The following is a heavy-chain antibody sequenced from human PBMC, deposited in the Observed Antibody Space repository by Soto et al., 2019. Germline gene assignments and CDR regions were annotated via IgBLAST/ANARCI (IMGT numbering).Heavy chain of an antibody. Sequence: PGGSLRLSCAASGFTFSSYWMSWVRQAPGKGLEWVANIKQDGSEKYYVDSVKGRFTISRDNAKNSLYLQMNSLRAEDTAVYYCARDAYCTNGVCYLFDYWGQGTLVTVSS. CDR3: ARDAYCTNGVCYLFDY. CDR2: IKQDGSEK. D-gene: IGHD2-8*01. CDR1: GFTFSSYW. J-gene: IGHJ4*02. V-gene: IGHV3-7*01.